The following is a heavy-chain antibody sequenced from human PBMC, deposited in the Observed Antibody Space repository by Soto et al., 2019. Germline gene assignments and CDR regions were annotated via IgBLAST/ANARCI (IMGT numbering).Heavy chain of an antibody. J-gene: IGHJ3*02. CDR2: IYYSGST. D-gene: IGHD3-3*01. CDR3: ARIPPRSAFDI. V-gene: IGHV4-59*08. CDR1: GGSITSYY. Sequence: SETLSLTCTVSGGSITSYYWSWIRQPPGKGLEWIAYIYYSGSTNYNPSLKSRATISVDTSKNQFSLKLSSVTAADTAVYYCARIPPRSAFDIWGQGTMVTVSS.